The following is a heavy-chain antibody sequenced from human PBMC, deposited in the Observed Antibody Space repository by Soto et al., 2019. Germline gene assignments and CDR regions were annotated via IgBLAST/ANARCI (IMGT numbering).Heavy chain of an antibody. V-gene: IGHV3-30-3*01. CDR2: ISYDGSNK. CDR1: GFTFSSYA. CDR3: ARAEA. J-gene: IGHJ5*02. Sequence: GGSLRVSWAASGFTFSSYAMHWVRQAPGKGLEWVAVISYDGSNKYYADSVKGRFTISRDNSKNTLYLQMNSLRAEDTAVYYCARAEAWGQGTLVTVSS.